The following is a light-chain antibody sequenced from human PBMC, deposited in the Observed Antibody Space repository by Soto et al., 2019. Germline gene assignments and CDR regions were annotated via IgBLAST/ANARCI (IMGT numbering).Light chain of an antibody. J-gene: IGLJ3*02. Sequence: QSALTQPASVSGSPGQSITISCTGTSSDFGTYNYVSWYQHRPGKAPKLMIYDVSYRPSGVSNRFSGSKSANTASLTISGLQAEDEAEYYCSSYTTSNTQVFGGGTKLTVL. V-gene: IGLV2-14*01. CDR2: DVS. CDR3: SSYTTSNTQV. CDR1: SSDFGTYNY.